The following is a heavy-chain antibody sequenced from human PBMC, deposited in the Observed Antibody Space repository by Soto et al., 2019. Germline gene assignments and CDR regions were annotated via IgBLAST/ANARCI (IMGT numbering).Heavy chain of an antibody. Sequence: GGSLRLSCAASGFTFSNAWMSWVRQAPGKGLEWAGRIKSKTDGGTTDYAAPVKGRFTISRDDSKNTLYLQMNSLKTEDTAVYYCTTLFGLLDAFDIWGQGTMVTVS. D-gene: IGHD2-21*01. CDR2: IKSKTDGGTT. CDR3: TTLFGLLDAFDI. J-gene: IGHJ3*02. CDR1: GFTFSNAW. V-gene: IGHV3-15*01.